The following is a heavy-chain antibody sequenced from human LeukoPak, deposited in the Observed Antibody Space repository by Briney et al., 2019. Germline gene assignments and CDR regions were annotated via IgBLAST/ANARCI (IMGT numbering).Heavy chain of an antibody. Sequence: SETLSLTYTVSGASISSYYWSWIRQPPGKGLEWIGYIYYSGSTNYNPSLKSRVTISVDTSKNQFSLKLSSVTAADTAVYYCARDRGYCSSTSCYEYYYYGMDVWGQGTTVTVSS. CDR3: ARDRGYCSSTSCYEYYYYGMDV. CDR1: GASISSYY. D-gene: IGHD2-2*01. V-gene: IGHV4-59*01. CDR2: IYYSGST. J-gene: IGHJ6*02.